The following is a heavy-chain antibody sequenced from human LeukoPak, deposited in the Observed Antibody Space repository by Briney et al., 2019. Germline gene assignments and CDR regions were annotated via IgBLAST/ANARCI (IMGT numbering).Heavy chain of an antibody. J-gene: IGHJ6*03. CDR3: ARFGSWDFYYYYMDV. D-gene: IGHD6-13*01. Sequence: SETLSLTCTISGGSISSYYWSWIRQPPGKGLEWIGYIYYSGSTNYNPSLKSRVTISVDTSKNQFSLKLSSVTAADTAVYYCARFGSWDFYYYYMDVWGKGTTVTVSS. CDR2: IYYSGST. V-gene: IGHV4-59*01. CDR1: GGSISSYY.